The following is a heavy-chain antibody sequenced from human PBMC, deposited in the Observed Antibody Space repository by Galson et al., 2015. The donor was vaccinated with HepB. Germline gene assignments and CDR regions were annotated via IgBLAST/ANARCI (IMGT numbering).Heavy chain of an antibody. CDR2: ICAFNGNT. CDR1: GYTFVSYG. CDR3: ARVRQSGSYRPRDY. Sequence: SVKVSCTASGYTFVSYGFSWVRQAPGQGLEWVGWICAFNGNTNYAQSLQGRVTMTTDTSTSTAYLELRSLRSDDTAMYYCARVRQSGSYRPRDYWGQGTLVTVSS. J-gene: IGHJ4*02. V-gene: IGHV1-18*04. D-gene: IGHD1-26*01.